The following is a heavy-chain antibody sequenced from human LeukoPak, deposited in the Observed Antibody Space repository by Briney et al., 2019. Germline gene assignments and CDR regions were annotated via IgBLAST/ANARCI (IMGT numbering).Heavy chain of an antibody. D-gene: IGHD2-2*02. V-gene: IGHV3-33*01. Sequence: GGSLRLSCAASGFTFSSYGMHWVRQAPGKGLEWVAVIWYDGSNKYYADSMKGRFTISRDNSKNTLYLQMNSLRAEDTAVYYCAREVVVPAAIMDYWGQGTLVTVSS. J-gene: IGHJ4*02. CDR1: GFTFSSYG. CDR2: IWYDGSNK. CDR3: AREVVVPAAIMDY.